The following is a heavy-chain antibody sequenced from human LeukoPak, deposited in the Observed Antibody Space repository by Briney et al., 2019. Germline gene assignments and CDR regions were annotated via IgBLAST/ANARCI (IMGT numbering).Heavy chain of an antibody. J-gene: IGHJ4*02. V-gene: IGHV1-2*02. Sequence: ASVKVSCKASGYTFTGYYMHWVRQAPGQGLEWMGWINPNSGGTNYAQKFQGKVTMTRDTSISTAYMELSRLRSDDTAVYYCARAITMIVVVFDYWGQGTLVPVSS. CDR1: GYTFTGYY. CDR3: ARAITMIVVVFDY. CDR2: INPNSGGT. D-gene: IGHD3-22*01.